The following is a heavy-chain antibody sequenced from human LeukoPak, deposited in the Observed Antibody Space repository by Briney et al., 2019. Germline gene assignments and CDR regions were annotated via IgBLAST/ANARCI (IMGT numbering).Heavy chain of an antibody. J-gene: IGHJ4*02. CDR2: INYNGNNK. D-gene: IGHD3-10*01. CDR1: GFSFSSYD. V-gene: IGHV3-30*02. Sequence: PGGSLRLSCAASGFSFSSYDIHWVRQAPGKGLEWVAFINYNGNNKYYADSVKGRFTISRDNSKNTVYLEMNSLRDGDTAVYYCARDRDTRSYYILHWGQGTLVTVSS. CDR3: ARDRDTRSYYILH.